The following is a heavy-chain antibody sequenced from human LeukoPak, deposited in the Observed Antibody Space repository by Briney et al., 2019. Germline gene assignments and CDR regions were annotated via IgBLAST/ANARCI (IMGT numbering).Heavy chain of an antibody. J-gene: IGHJ4*02. Sequence: PSETLSLTCTVSGGSISSYYWSWIRQPPGKGLEWIGYIYYSGSTNYNPSLKSRVTISVDTSKNQFSLKLSSVTAADTAVYYCARDPGDSSFDYWGQGALVTVSS. V-gene: IGHV4-59*01. CDR1: GGSISSYY. CDR2: IYYSGST. CDR3: ARDPGDSSFDY. D-gene: IGHD3-22*01.